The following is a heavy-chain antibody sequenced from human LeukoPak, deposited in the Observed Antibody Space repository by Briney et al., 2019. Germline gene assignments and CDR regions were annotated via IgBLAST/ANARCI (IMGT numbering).Heavy chain of an antibody. Sequence: GVLRLSCAASGFTFISYSMNWVRQAPGKGLEWVSSVSSSSSYIYYANSVKGRFTISRDNAKTSLYLQMNRLGVEDTAVYYCARWDRFHGVWGQGTLVTVSS. V-gene: IGHV3-21*01. CDR1: GFTFISYS. CDR3: ARWDRFHGV. CDR2: VSSSSSYI. J-gene: IGHJ4*02. D-gene: IGHD1-14*01.